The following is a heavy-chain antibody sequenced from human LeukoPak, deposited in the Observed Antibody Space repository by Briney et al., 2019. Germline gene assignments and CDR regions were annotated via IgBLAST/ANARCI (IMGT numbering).Heavy chain of an antibody. V-gene: IGHV4-39*01. D-gene: IGHD2-2*01. CDR2: IYYSGST. CDR1: GGSISSSSYY. J-gene: IGHJ3*02. CDR3: AKNCSSTSCYWNDAFDI. Sequence: PSETLSLTCTVSGGSISSSSYYWGWIRQPPGKGLEWIGSIYYSGSTYYNLSLKSRVTISVDTSKNQFSLKLSSVTAADTAVYYCAKNCSSTSCYWNDAFDIWGQGTMVTVSS.